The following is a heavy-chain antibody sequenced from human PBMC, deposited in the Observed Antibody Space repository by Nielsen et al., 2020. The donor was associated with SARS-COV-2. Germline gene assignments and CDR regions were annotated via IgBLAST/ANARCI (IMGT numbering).Heavy chain of an antibody. CDR3: ARGFYDRASE. CDR2: IYYSGST. CDR1: GDSISSRGNY. D-gene: IGHD3-22*01. J-gene: IGHJ4*02. Sequence: SETLSLTCTVSGDSISSRGNYWAWIRQSPGKGLEWIGSIYYSGSTHYNPSLKSRVTISVDTSKNQFSLKLSSVTAADTAVYYCARGFYDRASEWGQGTLVTVSS. V-gene: IGHV4-39*07.